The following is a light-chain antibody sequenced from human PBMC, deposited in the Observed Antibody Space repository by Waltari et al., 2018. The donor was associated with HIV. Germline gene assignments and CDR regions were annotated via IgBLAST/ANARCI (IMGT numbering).Light chain of an antibody. V-gene: IGLV3-1*01. J-gene: IGLJ3*02. CDR1: KLGDKY. CDR2: QDS. CDR3: QAWDSSTWV. Sequence: SYELTQPPSLSVSPGQTASITCSGDKLGDKYACWYQQKPGQSPVLVMYQDSKRPSGIPARFSGSNSGNTATLTISGTQAMDEADYYCQAWDSSTWVFGGGTKLTVL.